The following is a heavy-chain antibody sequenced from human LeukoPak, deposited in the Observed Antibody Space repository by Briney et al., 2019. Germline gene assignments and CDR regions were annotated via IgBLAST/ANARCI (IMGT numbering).Heavy chain of an antibody. J-gene: IGHJ4*02. V-gene: IGHV4-34*01. D-gene: IGHD4-17*01. CDR3: ARGTMTTVTYYFDY. CDR2: INHSGST. Sequence: SETLSLTCAVYGGYYWSWIRQPPGKGLEWIGEINHSGSTNYNPSLKSRVTISGDTSKNQFSLKLSSVTAADTAVYYCARGTMTTVTYYFDYWGQGTLVTVSS. CDR1: GGYY.